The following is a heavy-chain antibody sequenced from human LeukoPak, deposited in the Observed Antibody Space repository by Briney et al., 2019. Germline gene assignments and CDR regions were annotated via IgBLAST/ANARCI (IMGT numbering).Heavy chain of an antibody. V-gene: IGHV4-30-4*01. CDR2: IYYSGST. D-gene: IGHD4-17*01. CDR3: ARESDYGDYIDY. Sequence: SETLSLTCTVSGGSISSGDYYWSWIRQPPGKGLEWIGYIYYSGSTYYNPSLKSRVTISVDTSKNQLSLKLSSVTAADTAVYYCARESDYGDYIDYWGQGTLVTVSS. J-gene: IGHJ4*02. CDR1: GGSISSGDYY.